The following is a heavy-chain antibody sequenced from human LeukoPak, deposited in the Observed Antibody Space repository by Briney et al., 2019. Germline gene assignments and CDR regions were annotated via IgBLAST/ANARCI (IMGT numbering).Heavy chain of an antibody. CDR1: GYTFTSYG. J-gene: IGHJ5*02. CDR2: ISAYNGNT. Sequence: ASVKVSCKASGYTFTSYGISWVRQAPGQGLEWMGWISAYNGNTNYAQKLQGRVTMTTDTSTSTAYMELRSLRSDDTAVYYCARDPRLAYCGGDCYSWFGPWGQGTLVTVSS. D-gene: IGHD2-21*02. CDR3: ARDPRLAYCGGDCYSWFGP. V-gene: IGHV1-18*04.